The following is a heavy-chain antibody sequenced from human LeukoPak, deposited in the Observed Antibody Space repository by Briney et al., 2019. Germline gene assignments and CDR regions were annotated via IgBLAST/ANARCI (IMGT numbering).Heavy chain of an antibody. J-gene: IGHJ4*02. CDR3: AKERATAMVTIDY. Sequence: PGGSLRLSCAASGFTFSSYGMHWVPQAPGKGLEWVAFIRYDGSNKYYADSVKGRFTISRDNSKNTLYLQMNSLRAEDTAVYYCAKERATAMVTIDYWGQGTLVTVSS. V-gene: IGHV3-30*02. CDR1: GFTFSSYG. CDR2: IRYDGSNK. D-gene: IGHD5-18*01.